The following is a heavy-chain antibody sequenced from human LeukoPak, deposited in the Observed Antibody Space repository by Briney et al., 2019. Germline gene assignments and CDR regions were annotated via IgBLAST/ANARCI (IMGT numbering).Heavy chain of an antibody. Sequence: GGSLTLSCAASGFTFSSYSMNWVRQAPGKGLEWVSSISSSSSYKYYADSAKGRFTISRDNAKNSLYLQMNSLRGEDTAVYYCARDSFVSSPYYGMDVWGQGTTVTVSS. CDR2: ISSSSSYK. CDR1: GFTFSSYS. CDR3: ARDSFVSSPYYGMDV. D-gene: IGHD3-16*01. V-gene: IGHV3-21*01. J-gene: IGHJ6*02.